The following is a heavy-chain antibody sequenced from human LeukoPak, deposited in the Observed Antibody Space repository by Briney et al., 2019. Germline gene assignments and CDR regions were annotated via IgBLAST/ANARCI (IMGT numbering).Heavy chain of an antibody. Sequence: GGSLRLSCAASGFTFSSYSMNWVRQAPGKGLEWVSYISSSSSYIYYADSVKARFTISRDNAKNSLYLQMNSLRAEDTAVYYCARALSSGLDHWGQGTLVTVSS. CDR2: ISSSSSYI. J-gene: IGHJ4*02. CDR3: ARALSSGLDH. V-gene: IGHV3-21*01. CDR1: GFTFSSYS. D-gene: IGHD6-19*01.